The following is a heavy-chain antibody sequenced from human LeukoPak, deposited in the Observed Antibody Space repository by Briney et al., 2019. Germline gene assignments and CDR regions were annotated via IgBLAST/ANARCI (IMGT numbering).Heavy chain of an antibody. J-gene: IGHJ3*01. D-gene: IGHD5-12*01. V-gene: IGHV3-64*04. CDR3: ARATGYSGYDSPKL. Sequence: PVGSLRLSCSASGFTFSSYAMHWVRQAPGKGLEYVSAISSNGGSTYYADSVKGRFTISRDRSKNTLYLQMNRLRAEDTAVYYCARATGYSGYDSPKLWGQRTMVTVSS. CDR2: ISSNGGST. CDR1: GFTFSSYA.